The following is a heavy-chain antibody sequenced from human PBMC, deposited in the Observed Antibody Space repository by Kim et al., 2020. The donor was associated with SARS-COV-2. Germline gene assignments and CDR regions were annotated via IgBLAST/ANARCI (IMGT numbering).Heavy chain of an antibody. CDR1: GFTFSSYA. D-gene: IGHD6-19*01. V-gene: IGHV3-30*04. Sequence: GSLRLSCAASGFTFSSYAMHWVRQAPGKGLEWVAVISYDGTSKYYADSVKGRFTISRDDSKNTLYLQMNSLRTEDTAVFYCARDWGVAGYFDYWGQGTL. J-gene: IGHJ4*02. CDR2: ISYDGTSK. CDR3: ARDWGVAGYFDY.